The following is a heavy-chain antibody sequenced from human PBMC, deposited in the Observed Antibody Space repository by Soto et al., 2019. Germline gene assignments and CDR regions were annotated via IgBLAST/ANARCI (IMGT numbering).Heavy chain of an antibody. CDR1: RRSISSSSYY. V-gene: IGHV4-39*02. CDR3: ARDPYHDILTGYHMFDY. Sequence: SETLSLPCTVCRRSISSSSYYWGWISQPPGKGLEWIGSIYDSGSTYYNPSLKSRFTISVDTSKNQFSLNLSSVTAEDTAVYYCARDPYHDILTGYHMFDYWGQGALVTVSS. J-gene: IGHJ4*02. CDR2: IYDSGST. D-gene: IGHD3-9*01.